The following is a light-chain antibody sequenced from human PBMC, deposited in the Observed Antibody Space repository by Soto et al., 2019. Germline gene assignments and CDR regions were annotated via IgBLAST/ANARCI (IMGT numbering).Light chain of an antibody. J-gene: IGKJ1*01. CDR3: QQYSTYPWT. Sequence: DIQMTQSPSTLSASEGDRVTITCRASQSISSWLAWYQQKPGKAPKVLIFDASSLESGVPSRFSGSGSATEFTLTISSLQPDDFATYYCQQYSTYPWTFCQGTKVDIK. CDR1: QSISSW. V-gene: IGKV1-5*01. CDR2: DAS.